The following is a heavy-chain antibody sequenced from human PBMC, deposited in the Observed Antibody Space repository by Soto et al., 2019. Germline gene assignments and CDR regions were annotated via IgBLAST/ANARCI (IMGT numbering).Heavy chain of an antibody. Sequence: SETLSLTCTVSGGSISSYYWSWIRQPPGKGLEWIGYIYYSGSTNYNPSLKSRVTISVDTSKNQFSLKLSSVTAADTAVYYCARGHHSDWLLFDYWGQGTLVTVS. CDR1: GGSISSYY. J-gene: IGHJ4*02. CDR2: IYYSGST. CDR3: ARGHHSDWLLFDY. D-gene: IGHD3-9*01. V-gene: IGHV4-59*01.